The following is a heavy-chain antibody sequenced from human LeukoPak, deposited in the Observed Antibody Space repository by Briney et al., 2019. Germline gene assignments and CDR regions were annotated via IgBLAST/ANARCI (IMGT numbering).Heavy chain of an antibody. CDR3: ARRAAAGPLEFDP. Sequence: SETLSLTCTVSGGSLSSSSYYWGWIRQPPGKGLEWIGSIYYSGSTYYNPSLKSRVTISVDTSKNQFSLKLSSVTAADTAVYYCARRAAAGPLEFDPWGQGTLVTVSS. J-gene: IGHJ5*02. CDR1: GGSLSSSSYY. CDR2: IYYSGST. D-gene: IGHD6-13*01. V-gene: IGHV4-39*01.